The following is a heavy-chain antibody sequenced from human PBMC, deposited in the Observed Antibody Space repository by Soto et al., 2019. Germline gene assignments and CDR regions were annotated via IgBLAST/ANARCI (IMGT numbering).Heavy chain of an antibody. Sequence: VASVKVSCKTSGYTFTSYDINWVRQAPGQGLEWMGWMKPKSGDTGYAPKFQGRVNMTRNTSTGTAYMELSSLISEDTAVYYCARRRAVVAARPYYYYAMDVWGQGTTVTVS. CDR2: MKPKSGDT. D-gene: IGHD6-6*01. J-gene: IGHJ6*02. V-gene: IGHV1-8*01. CDR3: ARRRAVVAARPYYYYAMDV. CDR1: GYTFTSYD.